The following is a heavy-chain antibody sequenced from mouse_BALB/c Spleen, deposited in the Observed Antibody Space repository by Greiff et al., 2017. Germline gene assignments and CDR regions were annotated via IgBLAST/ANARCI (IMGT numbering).Heavy chain of an antibody. V-gene: IGHV1-69*02. CDR2: IYPSDSYT. CDR3: TYYRYDWGFAY. J-gene: IGHJ3*01. CDR1: GYTFTSYW. Sequence: QVQLQQPGAELVRPGASVKLSCKASGYTFTSYWINWVKQRPGQGLEWIGNIYPSDSYTNYNQKFKDKATLTVDKSSSTAYMQLSSPTSEDSAVYYCTYYRYDWGFAYWGQGTLVTVSA. D-gene: IGHD2-14*01.